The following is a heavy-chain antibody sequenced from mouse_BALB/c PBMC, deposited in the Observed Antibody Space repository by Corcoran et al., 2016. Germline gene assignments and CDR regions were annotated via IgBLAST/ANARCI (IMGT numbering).Heavy chain of an antibody. V-gene: IGHV1S34*01. Sequence: LVKTGASVKISCKASGYSFTGYYMHWVKQSHGKSLEWIGYISCYNGATSYNQKFKGKATFTVDTSSSTAYMQFNSQTSEDSAVYYCARRDYDYWYFDVWGAGTTVTVSS. CDR1: GYSFTGYY. CDR2: ISCYNGAT. D-gene: IGHD2-4*01. J-gene: IGHJ1*01. CDR3: ARRDYDYWYFDV.